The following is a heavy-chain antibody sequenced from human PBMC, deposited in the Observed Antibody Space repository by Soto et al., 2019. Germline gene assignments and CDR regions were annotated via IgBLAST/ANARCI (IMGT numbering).Heavy chain of an antibody. V-gene: IGHV3-23*01. CDR3: AKDHEYSSSWLYSHNWFDP. CDR1: GFTFSSYA. Sequence: EVQLLESGGGLVQPGGSLRLSCAASGFTFSSYAMSWVRQAPGKGLEWVSAISGSGGSTYYADSVKGRFTISRDNSKNTLYLQMNSLRAEDTAVYYWAKDHEYSSSWLYSHNWFDPWGQGTLVTVSS. CDR2: ISGSGGST. J-gene: IGHJ5*02. D-gene: IGHD6-13*01.